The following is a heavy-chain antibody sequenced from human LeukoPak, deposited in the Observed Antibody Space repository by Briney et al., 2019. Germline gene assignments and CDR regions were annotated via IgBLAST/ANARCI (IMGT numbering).Heavy chain of an antibody. J-gene: IGHJ6*04. Sequence: SQTLSRTCTVSGGSISSGGYYWSWIRQHPGKGLEWIGYIYYSGSTYYNPSLKSRVTISVDTSKNQFSLKLSSVTAADTAVYYCAREPYDILTGPYGMDVWGKGTTVTVSS. CDR2: IYYSGST. V-gene: IGHV4-31*03. CDR1: GGSISSGGYY. CDR3: AREPYDILTGPYGMDV. D-gene: IGHD3-9*01.